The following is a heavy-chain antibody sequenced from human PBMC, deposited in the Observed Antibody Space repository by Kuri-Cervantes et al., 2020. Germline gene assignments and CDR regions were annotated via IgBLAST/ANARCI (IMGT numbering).Heavy chain of an antibody. CDR1: GFTFDDYA. Sequence: GGSLRLSCAASGFTFDDYAMHWVRQAPGKGLEWVSGISWNSGSIGYADSVKGRFTISRDNAKNSLYLQMNSLRAEDTALYYCAKEDLVRGPLDYWGQGTLVTVS. D-gene: IGHD3-10*01. V-gene: IGHV3-9*01. CDR3: AKEDLVRGPLDY. CDR2: ISWNSGSI. J-gene: IGHJ4*02.